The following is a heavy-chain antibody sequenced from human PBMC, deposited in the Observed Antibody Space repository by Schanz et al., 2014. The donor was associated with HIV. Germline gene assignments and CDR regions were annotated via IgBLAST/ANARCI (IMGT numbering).Heavy chain of an antibody. V-gene: IGHV4-34*01. CDR2: INHSGIP. CDR3: ARDGGRRGGERQLFGY. J-gene: IGHJ4*02. CDR1: GSSFNDYY. Sequence: QVRLPQWGAGLLKPSETLSLTCAVYGSSFNDYYWGWIRQAPGKGPEWIGEINHSGIPNYNPSLGGRVTISVDTSKTQFSLKLSSVTAADTAVYYCARDGGRRGGERQLFGYWGQGTLVTVSS. D-gene: IGHD3-16*01.